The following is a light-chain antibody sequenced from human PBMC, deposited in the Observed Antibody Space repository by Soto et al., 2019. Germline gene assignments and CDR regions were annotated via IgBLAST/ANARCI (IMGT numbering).Light chain of an antibody. CDR2: DVS. J-gene: IGLJ2*01. CDR1: SSDVGGYSY. Sequence: QSALTQPASVSGCPGQSITISCTGTSSDVGGYSYVSWYQQHPGKAPKLMTYDVSNRPSGVSNRFSGSKSGNTASLTISGLQAEDEADYYCSSYASSSTLVVFGGGTKLTVL. V-gene: IGLV2-14*03. CDR3: SSYASSSTLVV.